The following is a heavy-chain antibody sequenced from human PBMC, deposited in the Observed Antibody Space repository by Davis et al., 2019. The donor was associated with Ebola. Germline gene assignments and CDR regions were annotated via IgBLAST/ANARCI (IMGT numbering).Heavy chain of an antibody. CDR1: GFTFTSSA. V-gene: IGHV1-58*02. D-gene: IGHD5-12*01. CDR2: IVVGSGNT. Sequence: AASVKVSCKASGFTFTSSAMQWVRQARGQRLEWIGWIVVGSGNTNYAQKFQGRVTITRDMSTSTSYLDLSNLRSEDTAVYYCAGRVATIFYWGQGTLVTVSS. CDR3: AGRVATIFY. J-gene: IGHJ4*02.